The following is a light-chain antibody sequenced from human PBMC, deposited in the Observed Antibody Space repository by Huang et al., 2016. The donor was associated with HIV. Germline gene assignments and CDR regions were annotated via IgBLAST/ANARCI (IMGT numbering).Light chain of an antibody. V-gene: IGKV3-11*01. CDR1: QSVSSY. CDR2: DAS. CDR3: QQRSNWAPIT. Sequence: EIVLTKSPATLSLSPGERATLSCRASQSVSSYLAWYQQKPGQAPRLLIYDASNRATGIPARFSGSGSGTDFTLTISSLEPEDFAVYYCQQRSNWAPITFGGGTKVEIK. J-gene: IGKJ4*01.